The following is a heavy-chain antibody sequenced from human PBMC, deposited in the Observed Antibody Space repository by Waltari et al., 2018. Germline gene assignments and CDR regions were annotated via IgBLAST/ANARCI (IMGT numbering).Heavy chain of an antibody. CDR2: IYYSGST. CDR1: GGSISSSSYY. CDR3: ARHPAMTIMLWYFDL. V-gene: IGHV4-39*01. J-gene: IGHJ2*01. D-gene: IGHD2-8*01. Sequence: QLQLQESGPGLVKPSETLSLTCPVPGGSISSSSYYWGWIRQPPGKGLGWIGSIYYSGSTYYNPSLKSRVTISVDTSKNQFSLKLSSVTAADTAVYYCARHPAMTIMLWYFDLWGRGTLVTVSS.